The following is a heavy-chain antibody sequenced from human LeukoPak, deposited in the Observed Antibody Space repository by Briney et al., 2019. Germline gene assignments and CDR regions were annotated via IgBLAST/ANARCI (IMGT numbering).Heavy chain of an antibody. CDR1: GFTFSSYA. Sequence: GGSLRLSCAASGFTFSSYAMSWVRQAPGKGLVWVSRINGDGRNINYADSVRGRFTISRDNAKNTLYLQMNTLRVEDTAVYYCTRDLMDYDVSTGLHHYYMDVWGQGTTVTVSS. CDR2: INGDGRNI. V-gene: IGHV3-74*01. CDR3: TRDLMDYDVSTGLHHYYMDV. D-gene: IGHD3-9*01. J-gene: IGHJ6*02.